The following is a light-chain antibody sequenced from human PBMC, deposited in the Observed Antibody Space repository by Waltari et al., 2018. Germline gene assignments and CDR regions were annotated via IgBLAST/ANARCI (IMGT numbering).Light chain of an antibody. V-gene: IGLV2-8*01. CDR1: SSYVGAYNF. Sequence: TQPPSASGSPGQSITISCTGTSSYVGAYNFVSWYQQHPGKAPKLIIFDVRKRPSGVPDRFSGSKSGNTASLTVSGLQAEDEADYYCNSYAGGDILYVFGTGTRVTVL. CDR3: NSYAGGDILYV. CDR2: DVR. J-gene: IGLJ1*01.